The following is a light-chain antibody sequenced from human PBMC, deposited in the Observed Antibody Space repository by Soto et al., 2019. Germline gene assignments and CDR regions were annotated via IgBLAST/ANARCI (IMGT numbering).Light chain of an antibody. CDR2: NNN. J-gene: IGLJ1*01. V-gene: IGLV1-44*01. CDR3: AAWDDSLNPSYV. CDR1: SSNVGINS. Sequence: QFVLTQPPSASGTPGQRVTISCSGSSSNVGINSVNWYQQVPGTTPRLLIFNNNQRPSGIPDRFSGSKSGTSASLAISGLQSEDEADYYCAAWDDSLNPSYVFGTGTKVTVL.